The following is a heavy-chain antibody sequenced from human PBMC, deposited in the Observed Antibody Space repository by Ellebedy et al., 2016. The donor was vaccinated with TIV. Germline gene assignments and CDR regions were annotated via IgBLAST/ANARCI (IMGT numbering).Heavy chain of an antibody. CDR3: ARDPGGGGNYGDNWFDP. V-gene: IGHV3-66*01. D-gene: IGHD3-10*01. CDR1: GFTVNSYF. Sequence: GESLKISCAASGFTVNSYFMSWVRQAPGKGLEWVSIIYKDGGTNYTDSVLGRFTISRDNSENTMNIQMERLSAEDTAVYYCARDPGGGGNYGDNWFDPWGQGTLVTVSS. CDR2: IYKDGGT. J-gene: IGHJ5*02.